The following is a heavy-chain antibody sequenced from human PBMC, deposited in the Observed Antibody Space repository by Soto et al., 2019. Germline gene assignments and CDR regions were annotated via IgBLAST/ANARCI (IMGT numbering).Heavy chain of an antibody. Sequence: SGPTLVNPTQTLTLTCTFSGFSLSTSGVGVGWIRQPPGKALEWLALIYWNDDKRYSPSLKSRLTITKDTSKNQVVITMTNMDPVDTATYYCAHLSSSWRPFDYWGQGTLVTVAS. CDR2: IYWNDDK. D-gene: IGHD6-13*01. CDR1: GFSLSTSGVG. CDR3: AHLSSSWRPFDY. J-gene: IGHJ4*02. V-gene: IGHV2-5*01.